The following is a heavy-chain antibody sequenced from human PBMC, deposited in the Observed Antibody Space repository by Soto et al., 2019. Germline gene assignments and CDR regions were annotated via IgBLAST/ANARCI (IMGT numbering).Heavy chain of an antibody. CDR1: GYTFTGYY. V-gene: IGHV1-2*04. CDR3: ARSIALLANFDY. D-gene: IGHD6-6*01. CDR2: INPNSGGT. J-gene: IGHJ4*02. Sequence: QVQLVQSGAEVKKPGASVKVSCKASGYTFTGYYIHWVRQAPGQGLEWMGWINPNSGGTNYAQKFRGWVTMTRDPSISTAFLELNRLTSDDTAVYYCARSIALLANFDYWGQGTLVTVSS.